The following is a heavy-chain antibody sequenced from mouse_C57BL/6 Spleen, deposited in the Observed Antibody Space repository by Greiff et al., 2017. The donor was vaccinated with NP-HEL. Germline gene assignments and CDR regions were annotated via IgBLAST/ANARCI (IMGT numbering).Heavy chain of an antibody. J-gene: IGHJ1*03. Sequence: QVQLQQSGAELVKPGASVKISCKASGYAFSSYWMNWVKQRPGKGLEWIGQIYPGDGDTTYNGKFKGKATLTADKSSSTAYMQLSSLTSEDSAVYFCAREDYYGSSEYFDVWGTGTTVTVSS. CDR2: IYPGDGDT. D-gene: IGHD1-1*01. CDR3: AREDYYGSSEYFDV. V-gene: IGHV1-80*01. CDR1: GYAFSSYW.